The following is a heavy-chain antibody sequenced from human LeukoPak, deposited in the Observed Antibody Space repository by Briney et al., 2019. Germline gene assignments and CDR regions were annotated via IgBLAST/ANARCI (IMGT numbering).Heavy chain of an antibody. CDR2: ISAYNGNT. Sequence: ASVKVSCKASGYTFTSYGISWVRQAPGQGLEWMGWISAYNGNTNYAQKLQGRVTMTTDTSTSTAYMELRSLRSDDTAVYYCARVVQLWLRYYFDYWGQGTLVTVSS. CDR1: GYTFTSYG. CDR3: ARVVQLWLRYYFDY. V-gene: IGHV1-18*01. J-gene: IGHJ4*02. D-gene: IGHD5-18*01.